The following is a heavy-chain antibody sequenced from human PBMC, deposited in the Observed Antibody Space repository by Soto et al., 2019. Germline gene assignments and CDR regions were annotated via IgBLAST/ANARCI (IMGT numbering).Heavy chain of an antibody. V-gene: IGHV3-49*03. Sequence: GGSLRLSCTASGFTFGDYAMSWFRQAPGKGLEWVGFIRSKAYGGTTEYVASVKGRFTISRDDSKSIAYLQMNSLKTEDTAVYYCTTHRLYGNPAPFGYWGQGTLVTVSS. J-gene: IGHJ4*02. CDR3: TTHRLYGNPAPFGY. CDR1: GFTFGDYA. CDR2: IRSKAYGGTT. D-gene: IGHD3-3*01.